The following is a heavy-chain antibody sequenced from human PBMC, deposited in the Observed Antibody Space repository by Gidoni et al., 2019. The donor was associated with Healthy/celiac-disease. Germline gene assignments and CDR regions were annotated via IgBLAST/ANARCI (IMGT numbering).Heavy chain of an antibody. CDR3: AKDKYSSGWYVEYYGMDV. Sequence: EVQLVESGGGLVQPGRSLSRSCAASGFTFDDYALHWVRQAPGKGLEWVSGISWNSGSIGYADAGKGRFTISRDNAKNSLYLQMNSLRAEDTALYYCAKDKYSSGWYVEYYGMDVWGQGTTVTVSS. V-gene: IGHV3-9*01. D-gene: IGHD6-19*01. CDR2: ISWNSGSI. CDR1: GFTFDDYA. J-gene: IGHJ6*02.